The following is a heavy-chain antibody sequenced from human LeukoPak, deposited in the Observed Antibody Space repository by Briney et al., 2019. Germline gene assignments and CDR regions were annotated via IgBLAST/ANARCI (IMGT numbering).Heavy chain of an antibody. CDR2: ISWNSGSI. J-gene: IGHJ4*02. CDR3: AKETHYDILTGPIDY. V-gene: IGHV3-9*01. Sequence: SLRLSCAASGFTFDDYAMHWVRQAPGKGLEWVSGISWNSGSIGYADSVKGRFTISRDNAKNSLYLQMNSLRAEDTALYYCAKETHYDILTGPIDYWAREPWSPSPQ. D-gene: IGHD3-9*01. CDR1: GFTFDDYA.